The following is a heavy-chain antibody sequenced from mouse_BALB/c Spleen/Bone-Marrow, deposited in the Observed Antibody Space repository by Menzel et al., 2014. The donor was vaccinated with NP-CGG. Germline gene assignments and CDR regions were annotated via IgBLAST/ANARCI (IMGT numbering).Heavy chain of an antibody. Sequence: VQLKESGGGLMKPGGSLKLSCAASGFTFSSYAMSWVRQTPEKRLEWVATISSGGSYTYYPDSVKGRFTISRDNAKNTLYLQMSSLRSEDTAMYYCARSGVCGYYFGGQGTTLTVSS. CDR2: ISSGGSYT. CDR3: ARSGVCGYYF. CDR1: GFTFSSYA. V-gene: IGHV5-9-3*01. J-gene: IGHJ2*01. D-gene: IGHD2-3*01.